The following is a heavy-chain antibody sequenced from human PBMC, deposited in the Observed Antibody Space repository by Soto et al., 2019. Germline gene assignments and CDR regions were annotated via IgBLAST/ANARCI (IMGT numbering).Heavy chain of an antibody. Sequence: SETLSLTCAVYGGSFSGYYWSWLRQPPGKGPEWIGEINHSGNTKYNPSLESRVTISVDTSKNQFSLKLNSVSAADTAVYYCARTGGMDVWSQGATVTVSS. V-gene: IGHV4-34*01. CDR3: ARTGGMDV. CDR2: INHSGNT. CDR1: GGSFSGYY. J-gene: IGHJ6*02.